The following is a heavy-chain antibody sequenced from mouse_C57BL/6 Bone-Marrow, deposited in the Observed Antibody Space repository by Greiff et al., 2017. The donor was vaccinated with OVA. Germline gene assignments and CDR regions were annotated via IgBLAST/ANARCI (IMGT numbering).Heavy chain of an antibody. Sequence: EVKLQQSGPELVKPGASVKIPCKASGYTFTDYNMDWVKQSHGKSLEWIGDINPNNGGTIYNQKFKGKATLTVDKSSSTAYMELRSLTSEDTAVYYCARRYFTTVAYWYFDVWGTGTTVTVSS. D-gene: IGHD1-1*01. J-gene: IGHJ1*03. V-gene: IGHV1-18*01. CDR2: INPNNGGT. CDR1: GYTFTDYN. CDR3: ARRYFTTVAYWYFDV.